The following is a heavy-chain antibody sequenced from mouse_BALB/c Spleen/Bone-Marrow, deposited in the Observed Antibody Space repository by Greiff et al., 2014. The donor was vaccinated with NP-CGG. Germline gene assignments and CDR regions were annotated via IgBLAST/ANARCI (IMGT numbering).Heavy chain of an antibody. V-gene: IGHV1S29*02. J-gene: IGHJ3*01. Sequence: EVQLQQSGPELVKPGASVKISCKASGYTFTDYNMHWVKQSHGKSLEWIGYIYPYNGGTGYNQKFKSKATLTVDNSSSTAYMELRSLTSEDFAVYYCARGGDRYDDWFAYWGQGTLVTVSA. CDR3: ARGGDRYDDWFAY. CDR1: GYTFTDYN. CDR2: IYPYNGGT. D-gene: IGHD2-14*01.